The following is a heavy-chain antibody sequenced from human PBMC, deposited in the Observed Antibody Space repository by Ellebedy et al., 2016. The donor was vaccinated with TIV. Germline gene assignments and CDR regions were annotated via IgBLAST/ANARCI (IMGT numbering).Heavy chain of an antibody. CDR1: GFPFSSYA. CDR2: ISDSGSNT. CDR3: AKGWLGAGAGTDFDY. Sequence: GGSLRLSXAASGFPFSSYAMSWVRQPPGKGLEWVSSISDSGSNTYYADSVRGRFTFSRDNSKNTLYLQMNSLGAEDTAVYYCAKGWLGAGAGTDFDYWGRGTLVTVSS. V-gene: IGHV3-23*01. D-gene: IGHD6-13*01. J-gene: IGHJ4*02.